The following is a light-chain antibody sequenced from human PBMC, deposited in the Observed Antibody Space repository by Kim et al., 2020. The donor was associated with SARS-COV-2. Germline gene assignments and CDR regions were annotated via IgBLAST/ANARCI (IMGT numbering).Light chain of an antibody. J-gene: IGLJ2*01. CDR2: KDS. CDR3: YSSPDDKVV. Sequence: SYELTQPSSVSVSPGQTARLTCSGDVLAKKYARWFQQKPGQAPVLVIYKDSERPSGIPERFSGSSSGTTVTLTISGAQVEDEADYYCYSSPDDKVVLGGGTKLTVL. CDR1: VLAKKY. V-gene: IGLV3-27*01.